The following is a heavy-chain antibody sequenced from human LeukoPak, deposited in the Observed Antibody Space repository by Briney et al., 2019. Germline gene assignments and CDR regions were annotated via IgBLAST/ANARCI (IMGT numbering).Heavy chain of an antibody. D-gene: IGHD3-10*01. CDR3: ARGRFAELLFDI. Sequence: SGPTLVKPTQTLTLTCTFSGFSLSTSGVGVGWIRQSPGKGLEWIAGIYHTGETHYHPSLKSRVSISVDTSNNQFSLRSTSATAADTAMYYCARGRFAELLFDIWGQGTLVTVSS. CDR2: IYHTGET. CDR1: GFSLSTSGV. J-gene: IGHJ4*02. V-gene: IGHV4-38-2*02.